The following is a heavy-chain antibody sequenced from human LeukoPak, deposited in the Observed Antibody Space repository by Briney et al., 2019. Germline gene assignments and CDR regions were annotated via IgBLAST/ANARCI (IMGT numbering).Heavy chain of an antibody. CDR3: VKSYSSSWYAFDI. J-gene: IGHJ3*02. Sequence: PGGSLRLSCAASGFTLSTYAMNWVRQAPGKGLEGVSAVDGSGGSTYYADSVKGRFTISRDNSKNTLYLQMSSLRAEDTAVYYCVKSYSSSWYAFDIWGQGTMVTVSS. D-gene: IGHD6-13*01. CDR2: VDGSGGST. CDR1: GFTLSTYA. V-gene: IGHV3-23*01.